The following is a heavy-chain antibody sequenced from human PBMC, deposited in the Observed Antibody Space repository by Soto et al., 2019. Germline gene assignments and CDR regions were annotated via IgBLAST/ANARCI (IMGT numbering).Heavy chain of an antibody. V-gene: IGHV4-59*01. D-gene: IGHD2-15*01. CDR3: ARVEVAVDYYGSGPLYCPRGY. J-gene: IGHJ4*02. CDR2: VYYSGST. Sequence: SETLSLTCTVSGGSISTYYWTWIRQPPGKGLEWIGYVYYSGSTNYNPSLKSRVTISVDTSRNQFSLRVSSVTAADTAVYYCARVEVAVDYYGSGPLYCPRGYWGQGTLGTVSS. CDR1: GGSISTYY.